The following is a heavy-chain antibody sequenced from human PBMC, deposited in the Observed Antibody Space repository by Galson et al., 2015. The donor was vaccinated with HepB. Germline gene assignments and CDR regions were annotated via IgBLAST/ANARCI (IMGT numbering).Heavy chain of an antibody. CDR1: GFTFGDYA. D-gene: IGHD3-10*01. Sequence: SLRLSCAASGFTFGDYAMSWVRQAPGKGLEWVGFIRSKAYGGTTEYAASVKGRFTISRDDSKSIAYLQMNSLKTEDTAVYYCTRDQSGELLWFGELLYDAFDIWGQGTMVTVSS. V-gene: IGHV3-49*04. CDR2: IRSKAYGGTT. J-gene: IGHJ3*02. CDR3: TRDQSGELLWFGELLYDAFDI.